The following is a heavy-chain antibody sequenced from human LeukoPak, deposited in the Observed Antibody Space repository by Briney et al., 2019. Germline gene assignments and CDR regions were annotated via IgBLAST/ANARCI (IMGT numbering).Heavy chain of an antibody. CDR3: ARATFWSGQTFDY. D-gene: IGHD3-3*01. Sequence: PSETLPLTCAVYGGSFSGYYWSWIRQPPGKGLEWIGEINHSGSTDYNPSLKSRVTISVDTSKNQFSLKLSSVTAADTAVYYCARATFWSGQTFDYWGQGTLVTVSS. J-gene: IGHJ4*02. CDR2: INHSGST. CDR1: GGSFSGYY. V-gene: IGHV4-34*01.